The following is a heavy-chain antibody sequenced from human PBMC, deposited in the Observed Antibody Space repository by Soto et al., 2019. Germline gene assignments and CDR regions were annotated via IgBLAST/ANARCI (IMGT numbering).Heavy chain of an antibody. CDR2: IIPIFGTA. D-gene: IGHD5-12*01. CDR1: GGTFSSYA. J-gene: IGHJ6*02. CDR3: AREGYSGYDRVSYYGMDV. Sequence: SVKFSCEASGGTFSSYAISWVRQAPGQGLEWMGGIIPIFGTANYAQKFQGRVTITADESTSTAYMELSSLRSEDTAVYYCAREGYSGYDRVSYYGMDVWGQGTTVTVSS. V-gene: IGHV1-69*13.